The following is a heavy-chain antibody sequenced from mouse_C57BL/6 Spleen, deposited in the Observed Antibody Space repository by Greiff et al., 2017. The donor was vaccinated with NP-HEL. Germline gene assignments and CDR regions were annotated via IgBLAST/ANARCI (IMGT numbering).Heavy chain of an antibody. V-gene: IGHV3-1*01. D-gene: IGHD3-2*02. CDR3: AREGSSGFPWFAY. CDR2: ISYSGST. Sequence: DVQLVESGPGMVKPSQSLSLTCTVTGYSITSGYDWHWIRHFPGNKLEWMGYISYSGSTNYNPSLKSRISITHDTSKNHFFLKLNSVTTEDTATYYCAREGSSGFPWFAYWGQGTLVTVSA. CDR1: GYSITSGYD. J-gene: IGHJ3*01.